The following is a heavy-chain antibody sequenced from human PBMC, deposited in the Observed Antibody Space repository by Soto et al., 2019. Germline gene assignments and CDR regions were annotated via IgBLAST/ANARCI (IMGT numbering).Heavy chain of an antibody. CDR1: GFTFSSYG. CDR3: AKAPDYYDSSGQGLGLMDY. V-gene: IGHV3-30*18. J-gene: IGHJ4*02. Sequence: HPGGSLRLSCAASGFTFSSYGMHWVRQAPGKGLEWVAVISYDGSNKYYADSVKGRFTISRDNSKNTLYLQMNSLRAEDTAVYYCAKAPDYYDSSGQGLGLMDYWGQGTLVTVSS. CDR2: ISYDGSNK. D-gene: IGHD3-22*01.